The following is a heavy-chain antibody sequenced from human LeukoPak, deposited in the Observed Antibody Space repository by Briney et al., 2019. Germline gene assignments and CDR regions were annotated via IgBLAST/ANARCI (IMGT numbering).Heavy chain of an antibody. CDR1: RFTFSRYG. CDR2: ISYDGSNK. CDR3: AKELKWGEYYGMDV. Sequence: GGSLRLSCAASRFTFSRYGMRWVRQAPGKGLEWVAAISYDGSNKYYGDSVKGRFTISRDNSKNTLYLQMNSLRAEDTALYYCAKELKWGEYYGMDVWGQGTTVTVSS. D-gene: IGHD3-16*01. V-gene: IGHV3-30*18. J-gene: IGHJ6*02.